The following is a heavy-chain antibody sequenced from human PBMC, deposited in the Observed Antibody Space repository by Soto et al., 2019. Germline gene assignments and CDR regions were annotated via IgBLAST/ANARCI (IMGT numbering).Heavy chain of an antibody. J-gene: IGHJ4*02. Sequence: WASVKVSCKAPGGTFSSYAISWVRQAPGQGLEWMGGIIPIFGTANYAQKFQGRATITADESTSTAYMELSSLRSEDTAVYYCARWAIAARPLGYFDYWGQGTLVTVSS. CDR2: IIPIFGTA. D-gene: IGHD6-6*01. CDR3: ARWAIAARPLGYFDY. CDR1: GGTFSSYA. V-gene: IGHV1-69*13.